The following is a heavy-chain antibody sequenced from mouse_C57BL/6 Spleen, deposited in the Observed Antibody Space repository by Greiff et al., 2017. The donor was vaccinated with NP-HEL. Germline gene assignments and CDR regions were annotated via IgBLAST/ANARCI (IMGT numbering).Heavy chain of an antibody. V-gene: IGHV1-72*01. CDR2: IDPNSGGT. CDR1: GYTFTSYW. D-gene: IGHD2-3*01. Sequence: VQLKQPGAELVKPGASVKLSCKASGYTFTSYWMHWVKQRPGRGLEWIGRIDPNSGGTKYNEKFKSKATLTVDKPSSTAYMQLSSLTSEDSAVYYCARENDDGYYPSSFDYWGQGTTLTVSS. CDR3: ARENDDGYYPSSFDY. J-gene: IGHJ2*01.